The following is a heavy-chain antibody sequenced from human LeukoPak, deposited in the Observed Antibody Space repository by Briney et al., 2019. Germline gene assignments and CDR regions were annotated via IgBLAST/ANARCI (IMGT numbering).Heavy chain of an antibody. V-gene: IGHV3-7*01. D-gene: IGHD6-13*01. Sequence: PGGSLRLSCAASGFTFSSYWMSWVRQAPGKGLEWVANVKQDGSEKYYVDSVKGRSTISRDNAKNSLYLQMNSLRAEDTAVYYCARPGSPAAGPYYYYYYGTDVWGQGTTVTVSS. CDR2: VKQDGSEK. CDR1: GFTFSSYW. J-gene: IGHJ6*02. CDR3: ARPGSPAAGPYYYYYYGTDV.